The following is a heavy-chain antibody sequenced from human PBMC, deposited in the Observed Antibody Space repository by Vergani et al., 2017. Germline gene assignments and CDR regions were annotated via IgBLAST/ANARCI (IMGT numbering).Heavy chain of an antibody. J-gene: IGHJ3*02. D-gene: IGHD5-18*01. CDR1: GGPFSGYY. V-gene: IGHV4-34*01. CDR2: INHSGST. CDR3: ALWAVDTAMVTDAFDI. Sequence: QVQLQQWGAGLLKPSETLSLTCAVYGGPFSGYYWSWIRQPPGKGLEWIGEINHSGSTNYNPSLKSRVTISVDTSKNQFSLKLSSVTAADTAVYYCALWAVDTAMVTDAFDIWGQGTMVTVSS.